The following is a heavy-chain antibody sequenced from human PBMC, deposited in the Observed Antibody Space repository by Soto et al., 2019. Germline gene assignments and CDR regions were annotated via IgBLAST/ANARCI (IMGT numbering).Heavy chain of an antibody. Sequence: GGSLRLSCAASGFTFSSYGMRWVRQAPGKGLEWVAVISYDGSNKYYADSVKGRFTISRDNSKNTLYLQMNSLRAEDTAVYYCAKDIGQLDRQNYYGMDVWGQGTTVTVSS. V-gene: IGHV3-30*18. J-gene: IGHJ6*02. D-gene: IGHD6-6*01. CDR3: AKDIGQLDRQNYYGMDV. CDR2: ISYDGSNK. CDR1: GFTFSSYG.